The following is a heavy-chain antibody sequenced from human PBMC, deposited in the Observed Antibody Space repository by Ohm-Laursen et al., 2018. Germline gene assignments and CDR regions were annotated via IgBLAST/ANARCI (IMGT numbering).Heavy chain of an antibody. D-gene: IGHD3/OR15-3a*01. CDR3: ARVVAGRRRTGYFPNWFDP. Sequence: SLRLSCAASGFTFSDYYMSWARQAPGEGLEWVSVINSGDSTYYADSVKGRFTISRDISKNTLYLQMNSLRAEDTAVYYCARVVAGRRRTGYFPNWFDPWGQGTLVTVSS. CDR1: GFTFSDYY. V-gene: IGHV3-53*01. CDR2: INSGDST. J-gene: IGHJ5*02.